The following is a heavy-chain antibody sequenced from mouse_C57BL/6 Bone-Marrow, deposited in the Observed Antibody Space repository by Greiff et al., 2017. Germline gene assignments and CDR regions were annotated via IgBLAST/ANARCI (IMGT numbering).Heavy chain of an antibody. J-gene: IGHJ4*01. Sequence: VQRVESGPGLVQPSQSLSITCTVSGFSLTSYGVHWVRQSPGKGLEWLGVIWSGGSTDCNAAFISRLSISKDNSKSQVFFKMNSLQADDTAIYYCARKARGAMDYWGQGTSVTVSS. CDR1: GFSLTSYG. V-gene: IGHV2-2*01. CDR3: ARKARGAMDY. CDR2: IWSGGST.